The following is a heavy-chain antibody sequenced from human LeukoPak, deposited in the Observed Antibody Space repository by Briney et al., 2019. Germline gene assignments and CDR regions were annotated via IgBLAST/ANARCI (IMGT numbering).Heavy chain of an antibody. CDR1: GYTFTNYG. J-gene: IGHJ4*02. Sequence: ASVKASCKASGYTFTNYGITWLRQAPGHGLEWMGWIRAYNGYTNYAQQLQGRVTMPREKSTSTAYMGLGSLRSDDTAVYYCARVLYDSSGFPFHYWGQGTLVTVSS. D-gene: IGHD3-22*01. CDR3: ARVLYDSSGFPFHY. CDR2: IRAYNGYT. V-gene: IGHV1-18*01.